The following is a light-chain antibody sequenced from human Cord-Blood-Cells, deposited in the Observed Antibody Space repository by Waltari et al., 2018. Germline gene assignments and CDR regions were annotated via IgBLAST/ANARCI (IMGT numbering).Light chain of an antibody. V-gene: IGKV4-1*01. CDR3: QQYYSTPYS. CDR2: WAS. CDR1: LSVLYSSNNKNY. J-gene: IGKJ2*03. Sequence: DIVLTQSPASSAVSLGELATINYKYSLSVLYSSNNKNYLAWYQQKPGQPPKLLIYWASTRESGVPDRFSGSGSGTDFTLTISSLQAEDVAVYYCQQYYSTPYSFGQGTKLEIK.